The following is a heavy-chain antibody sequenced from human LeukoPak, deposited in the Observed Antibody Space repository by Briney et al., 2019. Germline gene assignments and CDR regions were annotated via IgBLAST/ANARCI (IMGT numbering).Heavy chain of an antibody. J-gene: IGHJ4*02. V-gene: IGHV3-7*05. D-gene: IGHD2-2*01. CDR1: GFRFSDYW. Sequence: GGSLRLSCAASGFRFSDYWMTWVRQAPGRGLEWVANIDQHGSAEYFADSVKGRFTISRDNAKNSLFLQMNSLRGEDTAVYYCGRVYCSGSTCYSYFDYWGQGTLVTVSS. CDR3: GRVYCSGSTCYSYFDY. CDR2: IDQHGSAE.